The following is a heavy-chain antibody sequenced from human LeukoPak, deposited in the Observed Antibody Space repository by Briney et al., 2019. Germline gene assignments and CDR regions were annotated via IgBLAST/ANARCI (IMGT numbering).Heavy chain of an antibody. CDR2: IYYSGTT. D-gene: IGHD3-10*01. V-gene: IGHV4-39*01. CDR1: GGPINNSSYY. J-gene: IGHJ4*02. Sequence: PSETLSLTCTVSGGPINNSSYYWGWIRQPPGKGLEWIGSIYYSGTTYYNPSLKRRVTISVDTSKNQFSLKLSSVTAAETAVYYCARPRNYGQYSYFDYWGQGTLVTVSS. CDR3: ARPRNYGQYSYFDY.